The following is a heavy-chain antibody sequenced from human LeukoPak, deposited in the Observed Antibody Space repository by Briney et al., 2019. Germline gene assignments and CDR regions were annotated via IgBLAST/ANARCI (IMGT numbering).Heavy chain of an antibody. CDR2: ISYDGSNK. J-gene: IGHJ4*02. V-gene: IGHV3-30*04. Sequence: PGGSLRLSCAASGFTFSSYAMHWVRQAPGKGLEWVAVISYDGSNKYYADSVKGRFTISRDNSRNTLYLQMNSLRAEDTAVYYCAGGVTTAIWSSFDYWGQGTLVTVSS. D-gene: IGHD4-11*01. CDR3: AGGVTTAIWSSFDY. CDR1: GFTFSSYA.